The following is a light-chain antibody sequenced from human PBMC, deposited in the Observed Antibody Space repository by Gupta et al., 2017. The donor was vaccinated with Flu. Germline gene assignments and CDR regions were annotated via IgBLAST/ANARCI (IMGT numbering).Light chain of an antibody. CDR3: SSETSTTNLYV. CDR2: EVE. V-gene: IGLV2-14*01. J-gene: IGLJ1*01. Sequence: TISCTVTASGVGGYKYVSWYQHHPGRAPKTLIYEVETRPPGVSDRFSGSKSGSAAALTISGLQPEDEADYYCSSETSTTNLYVFGTGTRFTVL. CDR1: ASGVGGYKY.